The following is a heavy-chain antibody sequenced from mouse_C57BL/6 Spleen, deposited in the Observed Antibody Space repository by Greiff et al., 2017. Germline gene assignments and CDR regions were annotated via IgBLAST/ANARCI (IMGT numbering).Heavy chain of an antibody. CDR3: ARDWATMVTPAWFAY. J-gene: IGHJ3*01. Sequence: DVKLVESGGGLVKPGGSLKLSCAASGFTFSSYAMSWVRQTPEKRLEWVATISDGGSYTYYPDNVKGRFTISRDNAKNNLYLQMSHLKSEDTAMYYCARDWATMVTPAWFAYWGQGTLVTVSA. D-gene: IGHD2-2*01. V-gene: IGHV5-4*01. CDR1: GFTFSSYA. CDR2: ISDGGSYT.